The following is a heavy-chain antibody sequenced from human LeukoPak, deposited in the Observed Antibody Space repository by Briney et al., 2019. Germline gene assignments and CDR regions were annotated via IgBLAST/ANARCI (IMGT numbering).Heavy chain of an antibody. CDR1: GYTLTGYY. CDR2: INPNSGGT. V-gene: IGHV1-2*02. Sequence: GASVKVSCKASGYTLTGYYMHWVRQAPGQGLGWMGWINPNSGGTNYAQKLQGRVTMTTDTSTSTAYMELRSLRSDDTAVYYCARDREWFGELSHWGQGTLVTVSS. D-gene: IGHD3-10*01. J-gene: IGHJ4*02. CDR3: ARDREWFGELSH.